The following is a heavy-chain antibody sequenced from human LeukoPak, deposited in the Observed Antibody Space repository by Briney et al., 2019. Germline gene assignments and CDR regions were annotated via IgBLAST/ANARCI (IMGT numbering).Heavy chain of an antibody. CDR1: GYTFTGYY. CDR2: INPNSGGT. V-gene: IGHV1-2*02. CDR3: ARDLQQLGDFDY. Sequence: ASVTLSCKASGYTFTGYYMHWVRQAPGQGLEWMGWINPNSGGTNYAQKFQGKVTMTRDTSISTAYMELSRLRSDDTAVYYCARDLQQLGDFDYWGQRTVVPVSS. D-gene: IGHD6-6*01. J-gene: IGHJ4*02.